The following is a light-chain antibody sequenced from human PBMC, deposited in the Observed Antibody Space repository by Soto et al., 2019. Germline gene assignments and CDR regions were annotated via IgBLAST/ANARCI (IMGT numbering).Light chain of an antibody. CDR3: QQLDSDPPWT. J-gene: IGKJ1*01. CDR1: QDISTY. V-gene: IGKV1-9*01. Sequence: QLTQSPSSLSASVGDRVTITCRASQDISTYLAWYQQIPGRAPKLLIYLASTLHTGVPSRFSGSGSGTDFTLTISNLQPEDFATYYCQQLDSDPPWTFGRGTRVEIK. CDR2: LAS.